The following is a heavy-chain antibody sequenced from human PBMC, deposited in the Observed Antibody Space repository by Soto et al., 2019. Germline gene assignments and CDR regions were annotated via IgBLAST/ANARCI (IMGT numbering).Heavy chain of an antibody. CDR3: ARASGDSLFDL. J-gene: IGHJ4*02. D-gene: IGHD4-17*01. V-gene: IGHV4-59*11. CDR1: GGSISGLY. Sequence: PSETLSLTCTVSGGSISGLYWSWIRQSPGEGLECIGFIYYTGYTNYNPSLKSRVTMSVDTSKNQFSLKLNSVTAADTAVYYCARASGDSLFDLWGQGTLVTGSS. CDR2: IYYTGYT.